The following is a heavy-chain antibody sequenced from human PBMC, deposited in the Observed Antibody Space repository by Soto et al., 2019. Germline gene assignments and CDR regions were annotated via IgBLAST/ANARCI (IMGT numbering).Heavy chain of an antibody. Sequence: GGSLRLSCAASGFTFSSYAMSWVRQAPGKGLEWVSAISGSGGSTYYADSVKGRFTISRDNSKNTLYLQMNSLRAEDTAVYYCAKDPRITTFGVVIIPPYGMDVWGQGTTVTVSS. CDR1: GFTFSSYA. D-gene: IGHD3-3*01. J-gene: IGHJ6*02. CDR3: AKDPRITTFGVVIIPPYGMDV. CDR2: ISGSGGST. V-gene: IGHV3-23*01.